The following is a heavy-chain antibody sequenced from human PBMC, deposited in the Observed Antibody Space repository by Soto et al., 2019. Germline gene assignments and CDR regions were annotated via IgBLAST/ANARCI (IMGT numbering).Heavy chain of an antibody. V-gene: IGHV1-69*13. CDR2: IIPIFGTA. J-gene: IGHJ4*02. D-gene: IGHD3-22*01. Sequence: ASVKVSCKAYGGTFSSYAISWVRQAPGQGLEWMGGIIPIFGTANYAQKFQGRVTITADESTSTAYMELSSLRSEDTAVYYCARAPHYYDSSGYFTPSYYFDYWGQGTLVTVSS. CDR1: GGTFSSYA. CDR3: ARAPHYYDSSGYFTPSYYFDY.